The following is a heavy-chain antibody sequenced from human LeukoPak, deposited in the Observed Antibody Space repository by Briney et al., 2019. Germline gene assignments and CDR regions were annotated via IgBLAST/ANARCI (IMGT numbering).Heavy chain of an antibody. J-gene: IGHJ4*02. V-gene: IGHV1-18*01. CDR2: ISAYNGNT. CDR3: ARDWDDGCSSTSCPSFDY. D-gene: IGHD2-2*01. CDR1: GYTYTSYG. Sequence: ASVNVSCKASGYTYTSYGISWVRQAPGQGLEWMGWISAYNGNTNYALKLQGRVTMTTDTSTSTAYMELRSLRSDDTAVYYCARDWDDGCSSTSCPSFDYWGQGTLVTVS.